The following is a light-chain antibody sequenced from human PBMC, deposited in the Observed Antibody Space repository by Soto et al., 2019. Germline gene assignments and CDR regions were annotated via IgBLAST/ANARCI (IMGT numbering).Light chain of an antibody. CDR3: QQTYSSPET. CDR2: AAS. CDR1: QSISNY. V-gene: IGKV1-39*01. Sequence: DLQMTQSPSSLSASVGDRVTITCRASQSISNYLNWYQHKPGKAPNLLIYAASTLHSGVPSRFSGSGSGTHFTLTISSLQPEDFATYYCQQTYSSPETFAQGTKVDI. J-gene: IGKJ1*01.